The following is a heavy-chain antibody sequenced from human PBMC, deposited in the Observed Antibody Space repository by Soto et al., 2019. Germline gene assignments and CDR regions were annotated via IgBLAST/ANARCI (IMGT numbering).Heavy chain of an antibody. CDR3: ARDQTTVIGGWFDP. V-gene: IGHV4-30-4*01. Sequence: SETLSLTCTFSCGSISSGDYYWSWIRQPPGKGLEWIGYIYYSGSTYYNPSPKSRVTISVDTSKNQFSLKLSSVTAADTAVYYCARDQTTVIGGWFDPWGQGTLVTAPQ. CDR2: IYYSGST. CDR1: CGSISSGDYY. J-gene: IGHJ5*02. D-gene: IGHD4-4*01.